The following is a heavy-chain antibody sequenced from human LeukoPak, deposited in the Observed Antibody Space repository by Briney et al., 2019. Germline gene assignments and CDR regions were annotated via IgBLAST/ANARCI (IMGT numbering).Heavy chain of an antibody. CDR2: IYSGGST. CDR1: GFTVSSNY. J-gene: IGHJ4*02. V-gene: IGHV3-66*01. D-gene: IGHD5-24*01. Sequence: GGSLRLSCAASGFTVSSNYMSWVRQAPGKGLEWVSVIYSGGSTYYADSVKGRFTISRDNSKNTLYLQMNSLRAEDTAVYYCARGPRWLPVDYWGQGTLVTVSS. CDR3: ARGPRWLPVDY.